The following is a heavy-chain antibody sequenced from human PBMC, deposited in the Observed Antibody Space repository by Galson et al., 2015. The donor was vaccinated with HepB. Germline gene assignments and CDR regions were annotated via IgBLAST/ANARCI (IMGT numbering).Heavy chain of an antibody. CDR2: ISWNSGSI. J-gene: IGHJ6*04. CDR1: GFTFDDYA. D-gene: IGHD5-18*01. Sequence: SLRLSCAASGFTFDDYAMHWVRQAPGKGLEWVSGISWNSGSIGYADSVKGRFTISRDNAKNSLYLQMNSLRAEDTALYYCAKGGYPGYSYGTVDVWGKGTTVTVSS. CDR3: AKGGYPGYSYGTVDV. V-gene: IGHV3-9*01.